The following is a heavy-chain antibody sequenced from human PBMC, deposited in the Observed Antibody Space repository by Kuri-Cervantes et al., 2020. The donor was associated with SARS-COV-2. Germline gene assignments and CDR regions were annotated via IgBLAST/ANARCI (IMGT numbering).Heavy chain of an antibody. V-gene: IGHV2-5*01. CDR3: AHSPPPPRKIITMVRGVINYFDY. CDR2: IYWNDDK. J-gene: IGHJ4*02. D-gene: IGHD3-10*01. CDR1: GFSLRTSGVG. Sequence: SGPTLVKPTQTLTLTCTFSGFSLRTSGVGVGWIRQPPGKALEWLALIYWNDDKRYSPSLKSRLTITKDTSRNQVVLTMTYMDPVDTATYYCAHSPPPPRKIITMVRGVINYFDYWGQGTLVTVSS.